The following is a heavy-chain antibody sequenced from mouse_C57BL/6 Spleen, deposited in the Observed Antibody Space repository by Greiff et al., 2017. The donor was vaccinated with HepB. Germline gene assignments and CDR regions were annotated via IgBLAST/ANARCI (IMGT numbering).Heavy chain of an antibody. J-gene: IGHJ1*03. Sequence: QVQLQQSGAELVRPGASVKLSCKASGYTFTDYYINWVKQRPGQGLEWIARIYPGSGNTYYNEKFKGKATLTAEKSSSTAYMQLSSLTSEDSAVYFCARAYYPVEGWYFDVWGTGTTVTVSS. V-gene: IGHV1-76*01. CDR2: IYPGSGNT. CDR1: GYTFTDYY. D-gene: IGHD2-10*01. CDR3: ARAYYPVEGWYFDV.